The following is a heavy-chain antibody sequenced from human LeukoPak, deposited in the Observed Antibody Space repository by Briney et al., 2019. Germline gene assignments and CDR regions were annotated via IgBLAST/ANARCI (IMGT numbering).Heavy chain of an antibody. D-gene: IGHD3-9*01. V-gene: IGHV4-4*07. J-gene: IGHJ4*02. CDR1: GGSITSYY. CDR3: AGTLNYDILTGYHSIDY. Sequence: SETLSLTCTVSGGSITSYYWSWIRQPAGKGLEWIGHIYSSVSTNCNPSLKSRVTMSVDTSKNQVSLRLTSVTAADTAVYYCAGTLNYDILTGYHSIDYWGQGTLVTVSS. CDR2: IYSSVST.